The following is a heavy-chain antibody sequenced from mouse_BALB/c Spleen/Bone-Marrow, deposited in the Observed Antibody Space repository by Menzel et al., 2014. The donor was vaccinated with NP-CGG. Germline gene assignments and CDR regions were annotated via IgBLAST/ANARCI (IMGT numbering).Heavy chain of an antibody. CDR3: TRLPH. CDR1: GYTFTSYY. CDR2: INPSNGGT. J-gene: IGHJ4*01. D-gene: IGHD5-1*01. V-gene: IGHV1S81*02. Sequence: QVQLQRSGAELVKPGASVKLSCKASGYTFTSYYMYWVKQRPGQDLEWIGEINPSNGGTNFNEKFKSRATLTVDKSSSTAYMQLSSLTSEDSAVYYCTRLPHWGQGTSVTVSS.